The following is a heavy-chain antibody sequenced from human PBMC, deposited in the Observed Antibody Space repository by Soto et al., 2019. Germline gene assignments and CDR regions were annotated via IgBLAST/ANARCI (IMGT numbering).Heavy chain of an antibody. J-gene: IGHJ4*02. Sequence: ASVKVSCKASGYSFTSYAMHWVRQAPGQRLEWMGWINAGNGNTKYSQKFQGRVTITRDTSASTAYMELSSLRSEDTAVYYCARDQGYSYGYNWGQGTLLTVSS. V-gene: IGHV1-3*01. CDR3: ARDQGYSYGYN. CDR1: GYSFTSYA. D-gene: IGHD5-18*01. CDR2: INAGNGNT.